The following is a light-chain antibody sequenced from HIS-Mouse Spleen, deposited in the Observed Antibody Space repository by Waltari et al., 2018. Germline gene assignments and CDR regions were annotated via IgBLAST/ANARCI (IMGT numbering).Light chain of an antibody. CDR3: AAWDDSLNGYV. Sequence: QSVLTQPPSASGTPGQRVTISCSGTSSHIGSNPVNWYQQPPGTAPNLLIYSNNQRPAGVPDRFSGSKSGTSASLAISGLQSEDEADYYCAAWDDSLNGYVFGTGTKVTVL. V-gene: IGLV1-44*01. CDR1: SSHIGSNP. J-gene: IGLJ1*01. CDR2: SNN.